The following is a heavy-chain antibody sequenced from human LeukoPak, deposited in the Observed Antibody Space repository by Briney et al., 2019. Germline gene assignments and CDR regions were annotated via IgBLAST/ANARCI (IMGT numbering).Heavy chain of an antibody. CDR3: ARGEVSASLYYFDF. Sequence: ASVKVSCKTSGYSFTTYGVSWVRQAPGQGLEWMGWVSGYTGNTNYAERFQGRVTMTTDTSTSTVYLELRSLRSDDTAVYYCARGEVSASLYYFDFWGQGTLVTVS. V-gene: IGHV1-18*01. D-gene: IGHD2-2*01. CDR2: VSGYTGNT. J-gene: IGHJ4*02. CDR1: GYSFTTYG.